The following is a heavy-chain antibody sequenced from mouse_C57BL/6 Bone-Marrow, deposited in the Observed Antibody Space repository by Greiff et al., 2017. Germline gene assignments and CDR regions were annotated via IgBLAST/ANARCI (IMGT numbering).Heavy chain of an antibody. V-gene: IGHV1-74*01. D-gene: IGHD1-1*02. J-gene: IGHJ2*01. Sequence: VQLQQPGAELVKPGASVKVSCKASGYTFTSYWMHWVKQRPGQGLEWIGRIHPSASDTNSNQKFKGKATLTVDKSSSTAYMQLSSRTSEDSAVYYCAIYGSYPFDDWGQGTTLTVSS. CDR2: IHPSASDT. CDR1: GYTFTSYW. CDR3: AIYGSYPFDD.